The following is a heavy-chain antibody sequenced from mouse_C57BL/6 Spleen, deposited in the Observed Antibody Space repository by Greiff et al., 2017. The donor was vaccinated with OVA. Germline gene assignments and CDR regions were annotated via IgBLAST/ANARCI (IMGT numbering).Heavy chain of an antibody. CDR3: ARYGSGHYAMDY. J-gene: IGHJ4*01. V-gene: IGHV1-85*01. CDR2: IYPRDGST. D-gene: IGHD3-2*02. Sequence: VHLVESGPALVKPGASVKLSCKASGYTFPSYDINWVKQRPGQGLEWIGWIYPRDGSTMYNEKFKGKATLTVDTASSTGYKGLHSLTSEDSAVYSCARYGSGHYAMDYGGQGTSVPVSA. CDR1: GYTFPSYD.